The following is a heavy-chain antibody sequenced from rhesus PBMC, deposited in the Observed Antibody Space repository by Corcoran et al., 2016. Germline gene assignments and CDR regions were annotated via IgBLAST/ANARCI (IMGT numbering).Heavy chain of an antibody. Sequence: QLQLQESGPGLVKPSETLSLPCAVSGGSISSYFWSWIRQPPGKGLEWIGRILCSGGSTDYNPIRKSRGTISRDTSKNLFSLMLTSVTAADTAIYYCTRHLGGSLDVWGRGVLVTVSS. CDR1: GGSISSYF. CDR3: TRHLGGSLDV. D-gene: IGHD2-15*01. J-gene: IGHJ5-2*02. CDR2: ILCSGGST. V-gene: IGHV4-173*01.